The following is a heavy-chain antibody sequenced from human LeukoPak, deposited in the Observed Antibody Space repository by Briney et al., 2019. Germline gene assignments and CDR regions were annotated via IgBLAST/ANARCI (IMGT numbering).Heavy chain of an antibody. Sequence: PSETLSLTCTVSGGSISSGDYYWSWIRQPPGKGLEWIGYIYYSGSTYYNPSLKSRVTISVDTSKNQFSLKLSSVTAADTAVYYCARVMGLYGSGSDWFDPWGQGTLVTVSS. CDR1: GGSISSGDYY. D-gene: IGHD3-10*01. CDR3: ARVMGLYGSGSDWFDP. CDR2: IYYSGST. J-gene: IGHJ5*02. V-gene: IGHV4-30-4*02.